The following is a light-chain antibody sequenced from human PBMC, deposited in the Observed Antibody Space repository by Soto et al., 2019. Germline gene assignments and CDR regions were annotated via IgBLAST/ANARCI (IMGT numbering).Light chain of an antibody. J-gene: IGLJ1*01. CDR2: EVS. Sequence: QSALTQPHSASGSPGQSVTISCTGTSSDVGGYNYVSWYQQHPGKAPKLMIYEVSKRPSGVPDRFSGSKSGNTASLTVSGLQAEDEADYYCTSYAGSTLYVFGTGTKVTVL. CDR3: TSYAGSTLYV. CDR1: SSDVGGYNY. V-gene: IGLV2-8*01.